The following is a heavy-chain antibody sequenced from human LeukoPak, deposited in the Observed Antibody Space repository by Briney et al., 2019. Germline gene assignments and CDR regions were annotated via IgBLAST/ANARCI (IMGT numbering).Heavy chain of an antibody. CDR1: GFTISNYA. D-gene: IGHD6-13*01. V-gene: IGHV3-23*01. CDR3: AKVAAAGPDYFDY. CDR2: IRGIVETT. J-gene: IGHJ4*01. Sequence: GGSLRLSCAASGFTISNYAMTWVRQAPGKGLEWVSGIRGIVETTHYADSVKGRFTISRDNSKNTLYLQMDSLRAEDTAAYYCAKVAAAGPDYFDYWGHGILVTVSS.